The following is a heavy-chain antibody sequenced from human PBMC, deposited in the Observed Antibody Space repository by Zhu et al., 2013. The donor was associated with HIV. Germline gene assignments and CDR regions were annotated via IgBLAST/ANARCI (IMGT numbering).Heavy chain of an antibody. J-gene: IGHJ4*02. D-gene: IGHD6-19*01. CDR3: ALGEQWLANYYFDY. CDR1: GFTFSGYS. CDR2: ISGNGVST. Sequence: EVQLVESGGGLVKPGGSLRLSCAASGFTFSGYSMNWVRQAPGKGLEVGLSTISGNGVSTYYVDSVKGRFTISRDNSKNTLYLQMNSLRAEDTAVYYCALGEQWLANYYFDYWGQGTLVTVSS. V-gene: IGHV3-23*04.